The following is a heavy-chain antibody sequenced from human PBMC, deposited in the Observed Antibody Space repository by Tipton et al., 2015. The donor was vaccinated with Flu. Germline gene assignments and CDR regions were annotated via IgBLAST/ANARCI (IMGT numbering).Heavy chain of an antibody. J-gene: IGHJ4*02. V-gene: IGHV4-38-2*01. Sequence: TLSLTCAVSGYSISSGFYCSWIRQSPGKGLEWIGSVYHTGSTYYNPPLKSRVSISADTSKNQFSLKLTSVTAADTAIYYCASRFFASGTGPHWGQGTLVTVSS. CDR1: GYSISSGFY. CDR3: ASRFFASGTGPH. CDR2: VYHTGST. D-gene: IGHD3-10*01.